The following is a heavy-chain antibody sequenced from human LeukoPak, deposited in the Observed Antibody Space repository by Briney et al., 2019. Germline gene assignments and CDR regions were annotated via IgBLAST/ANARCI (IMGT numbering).Heavy chain of an antibody. Sequence: KPSETLSLTCSVSGGSITSNTYYWAWIRQPPGKGLEWIATINYSGTTHYKSSLKSRVTISADTSNNQFSLKLNSVTAADTAVYYCARDSLYYYDSSGPSRAFDYWGQGTLVTVSS. D-gene: IGHD3-22*01. J-gene: IGHJ4*02. CDR3: ARDSLYYYDSSGPSRAFDY. V-gene: IGHV4-39*07. CDR2: INYSGTT. CDR1: GGSITSNTYY.